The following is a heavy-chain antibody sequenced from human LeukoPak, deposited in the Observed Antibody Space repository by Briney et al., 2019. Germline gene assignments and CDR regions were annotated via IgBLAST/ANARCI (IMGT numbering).Heavy chain of an antibody. CDR2: ISYDGSNK. CDR1: GFTYSSYG. J-gene: IGHJ4*02. Sequence: GRSLRLSCAASGFTYSSYGMHWVRQAPGKGLEWVAVISYDGSNKYYADSVKGRFTISRDNSKNTLYLQMNSLRAEDTAVYYCSTYYYGSGSYPRLDWGQGTLVTVSS. V-gene: IGHV3-30*03. CDR3: STYYYGSGSYPRLD. D-gene: IGHD3-10*01.